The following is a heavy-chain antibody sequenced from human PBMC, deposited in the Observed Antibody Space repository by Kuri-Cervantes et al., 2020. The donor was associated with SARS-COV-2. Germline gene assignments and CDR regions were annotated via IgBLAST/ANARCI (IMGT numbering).Heavy chain of an antibody. J-gene: IGHJ4*02. V-gene: IGHV3-30*18. CDR1: GFNFSRTD. CDR3: AKDRVGVQDF. CDR2: ISHDGKNK. Sequence: GESLKISCAASGFNFSRTDMHWVRQAPGKGLEWVAVISHDGKNKKCTASGKGRFTISRDNSQNTLYLHMRSLRSEDTAIYYCAKDRVGVQDFWGQGTLVTASS. D-gene: IGHD2-21*01.